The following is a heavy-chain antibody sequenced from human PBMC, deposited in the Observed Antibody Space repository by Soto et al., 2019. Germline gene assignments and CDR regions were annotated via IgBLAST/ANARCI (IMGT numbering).Heavy chain of an antibody. CDR2: ISYDGSNK. D-gene: IGHD2-21*02. Sequence: LRLSCAASGFTLSSYGMHWVRQAPGKGLEWVAVISYDGSNKYYADSVKGRFTISRDNSKNTLYLQMNSLRAEDTAVYYCAKDFVVVTAIRYYYYYGMDVWGQGTTVTVSS. CDR1: GFTLSSYG. CDR3: AKDFVVVTAIRYYYYYGMDV. V-gene: IGHV3-30*18. J-gene: IGHJ6*02.